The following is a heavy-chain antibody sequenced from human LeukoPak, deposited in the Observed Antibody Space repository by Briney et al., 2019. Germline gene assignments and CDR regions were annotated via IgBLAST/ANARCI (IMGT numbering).Heavy chain of an antibody. V-gene: IGHV3-7*01. Sequence: GGSLRLSCEVSGFSFSTYWMSWVRQAPGKGLEWVGQTNEHETEKYYGDAVRGRFTIYRDNAKNSLYLQMNSLRAEDTAVYYCARNKRADIWGQGTMVTVSS. CDR3: ARNKRADI. CDR1: GFSFSTYW. J-gene: IGHJ3*02. D-gene: IGHD1/OR15-1a*01. CDR2: TNEHETEK.